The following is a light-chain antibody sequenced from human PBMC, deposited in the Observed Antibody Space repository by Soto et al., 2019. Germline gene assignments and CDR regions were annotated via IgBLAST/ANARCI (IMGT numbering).Light chain of an antibody. CDR2: DAT. J-gene: IGKJ4*01. Sequence: EIVLTQSPATLSLSPGERATLSCRASQSVSSYLAWYQQKPGQAPRLLIYDATNWATGIPARFSGSGSGTDFTLTISSLEPEDFAVYYCQQRSNWPLAFGGGTNVEIK. V-gene: IGKV3-11*01. CDR1: QSVSSY. CDR3: QQRSNWPLA.